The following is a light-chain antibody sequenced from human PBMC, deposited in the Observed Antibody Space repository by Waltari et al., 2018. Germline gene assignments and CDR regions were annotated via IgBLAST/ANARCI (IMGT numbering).Light chain of an antibody. Sequence: IQLTQSPSSLSASVGDRVPITCLASQGISNYLAWYQQKPEKAPKLLIYAASTLQSGVPSRCSGSGSGTDFTLTISSLQPEDFATYYCQQLNSYQWTFGQGTKVEIK. CDR2: AAS. J-gene: IGKJ1*01. CDR3: QQLNSYQWT. CDR1: QGISNY. V-gene: IGKV1-9*01.